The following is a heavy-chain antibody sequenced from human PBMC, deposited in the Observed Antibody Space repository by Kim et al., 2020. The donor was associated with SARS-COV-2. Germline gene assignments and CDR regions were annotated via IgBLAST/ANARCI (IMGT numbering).Heavy chain of an antibody. CDR2: ISGSGGST. CDR1: GFTFSSYA. J-gene: IGHJ6*02. D-gene: IGHD2-2*01. Sequence: GGSLRLSCAASGFTFSSYAMSWVRQAPGKGLEWVSAISGSGGSTYYADSVKGRFTISRDNSKNTLYLQMNSLRAEDTAVYYCAKDSGALPAAMQRMYYYYYGMDVWGQGTTVTVSS. V-gene: IGHV3-23*01. CDR3: AKDSGALPAAMQRMYYYYYGMDV.